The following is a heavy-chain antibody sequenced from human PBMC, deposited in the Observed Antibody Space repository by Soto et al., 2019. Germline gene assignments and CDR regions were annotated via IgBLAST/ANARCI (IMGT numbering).Heavy chain of an antibody. CDR2: IIPIFGTA. V-gene: IGHV1-69*13. J-gene: IGHJ6*02. Sequence: SGKVSCKASGGTFSSYAISWVRQAPGQGLEWMGGIIPIFGTANYAQKFQGRVTITADESTSTAYMKLSSLRSEDTAVYYCARVSYCSGGSCYQWGYYYYGMDVWGQGTTVTVSS. CDR3: ARVSYCSGGSCYQWGYYYYGMDV. CDR1: GGTFSSYA. D-gene: IGHD2-15*01.